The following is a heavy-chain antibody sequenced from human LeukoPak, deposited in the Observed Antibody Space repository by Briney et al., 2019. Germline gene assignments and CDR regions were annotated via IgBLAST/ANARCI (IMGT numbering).Heavy chain of an antibody. CDR1: GFTFSGSV. V-gene: IGHV3-23*01. J-gene: IGHJ4*02. D-gene: IGHD2-15*01. CDR3: AKGGCRGTCNPLAY. Sequence: PGGSLRLSCAASGFTFSGSVMSWVRQAPGKGLEWVSSSGDSDGSTYYADSLKGRFTISRDNSKNTLYLQMNNLRAEDTAVYYCAKGGCRGTCNPLAYWGQGALVTVSP. CDR2: SGDSDGST.